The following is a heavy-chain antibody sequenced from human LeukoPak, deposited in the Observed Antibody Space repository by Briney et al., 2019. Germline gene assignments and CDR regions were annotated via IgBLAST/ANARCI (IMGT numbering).Heavy chain of an antibody. CDR1: GFTFSNYA. D-gene: IGHD6-13*01. CDR3: AKDYLLQQLILEGWFDP. V-gene: IGHV3-23*01. CDR2: ISGSGGTT. J-gene: IGHJ5*02. Sequence: GGSLRLSCAASGFTFSNYATSWVRQAPGKGLEWVSAISGSGGTTYYADSVMGRFTISRDNSKNTLYLQMNSLRAEDTAVYYCAKDYLLQQLILEGWFDPWGQGTLVTVSS.